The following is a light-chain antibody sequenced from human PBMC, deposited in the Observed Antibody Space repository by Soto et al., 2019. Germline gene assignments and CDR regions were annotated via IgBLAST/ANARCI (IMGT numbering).Light chain of an antibody. CDR2: EDT. CDR1: GNDVGSYNL. CDR3: CSFGGSNSLI. J-gene: IGLJ2*01. V-gene: IGLV2-23*01. Sequence: QSALTQPASVSGSPGQSITISCTGTGNDVGSYNLVSWYQQHPGAVPKLIIYEDTKRPSGVSHRFSGSKSGSTASLTISGLRTEDEANYYCCSFGGSNSLIFGGGTKVTVL.